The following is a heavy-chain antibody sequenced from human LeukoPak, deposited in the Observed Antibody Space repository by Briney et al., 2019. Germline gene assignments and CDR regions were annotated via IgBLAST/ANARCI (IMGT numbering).Heavy chain of an antibody. Sequence: GASVKVSCKASGYTFTKYGISWVRQAPGQGLEWMGWISTYNDSTNYAQKFQGRVTMTTDTSTSTVYMELRSLRSDDTAVYYCAREVVGSGSYYKDYWGQGTLVTVSS. D-gene: IGHD3-10*01. V-gene: IGHV1-18*01. CDR1: GYTFTKYG. CDR2: ISTYNDST. CDR3: AREVVGSGSYYKDY. J-gene: IGHJ4*02.